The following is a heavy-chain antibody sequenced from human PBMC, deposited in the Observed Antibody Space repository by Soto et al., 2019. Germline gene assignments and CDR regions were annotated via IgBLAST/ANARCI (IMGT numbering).Heavy chain of an antibody. Sequence: SGGSLRLSCAASGFTFSDYAMSWVRQAPGKGLEWVSGVSSSAASTSYADSVKGRFTISRDNSKNTMYLQMNSLRAEDTALYYCARRSDSSSRGFDSWGQGTLVTVSS. J-gene: IGHJ4*02. V-gene: IGHV3-23*01. CDR2: VSSSAAST. CDR3: ARRSDSSSRGFDS. CDR1: GFTFSDYA. D-gene: IGHD6-6*01.